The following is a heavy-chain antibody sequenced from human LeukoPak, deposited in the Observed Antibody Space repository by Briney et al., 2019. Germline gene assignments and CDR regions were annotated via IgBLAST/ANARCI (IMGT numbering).Heavy chain of an antibody. Sequence: ASVKVSCKASGYTFTSYAMHWVRQAPGQRLEWMGWINAGNGNTKYSQKFQGRVTITRDTSASTAYMELSSLRSEDTAVYYCARDSPTVLRYFDWLGLFDYWGQGTLVTVSS. CDR1: GYTFTSYA. CDR2: INAGNGNT. V-gene: IGHV1-3*01. D-gene: IGHD3-9*01. J-gene: IGHJ4*02. CDR3: ARDSPTVLRYFDWLGLFDY.